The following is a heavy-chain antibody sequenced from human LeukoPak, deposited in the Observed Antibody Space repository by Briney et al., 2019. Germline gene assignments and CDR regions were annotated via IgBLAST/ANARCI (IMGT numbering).Heavy chain of an antibody. CDR1: GFTFSSYA. Sequence: GGTLRLSCAASGFTFSSYAMSWVRQAPGKGREWVSAISGSGGSTYYADSVKGRFTISRDNSKNTLYLQMNSLRAEDTAVYYCAKRPLSGSFYYYYYYMDVWGKGTTVTVSS. CDR2: ISGSGGST. CDR3: AKRPLSGSFYYYYYYMDV. V-gene: IGHV3-23*01. D-gene: IGHD1-26*01. J-gene: IGHJ6*03.